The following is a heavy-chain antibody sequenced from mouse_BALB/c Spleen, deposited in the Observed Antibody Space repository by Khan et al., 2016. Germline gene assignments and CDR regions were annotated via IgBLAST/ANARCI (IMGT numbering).Heavy chain of an antibody. Sequence: EVELVESGGGLVQPGGSLRLSCATSGFTFTDYYMSWVSQPPGKALVWLGFIINKANGYTTEYSASVKGRLTITRDKSQSILYLKMNTLRADDRATYYCARGITRGSYWYFDVWGAGTTVTVSS. V-gene: IGHV7-3*02. J-gene: IGHJ1*01. D-gene: IGHD4-1*01. CDR2: IINKANGYTT. CDR1: GFTFTDYY. CDR3: ARGITRGSYWYFDV.